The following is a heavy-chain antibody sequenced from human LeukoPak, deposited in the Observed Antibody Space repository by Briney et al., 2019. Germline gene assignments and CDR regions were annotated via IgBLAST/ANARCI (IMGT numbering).Heavy chain of an antibody. D-gene: IGHD3-9*01. Sequence: GGSLRLSCAASGFSFHDYGMSWVRQAPGKGLEWVAFIRYDGSNKYYADSVKGRFTISRDNSKNTLYLQMNSLRAEDTAVYYCAKSRHYDILTGPRGDYYMDVWGKGTTVTISS. V-gene: IGHV3-30*02. CDR2: IRYDGSNK. CDR3: AKSRHYDILTGPRGDYYMDV. CDR1: GFSFHDYG. J-gene: IGHJ6*03.